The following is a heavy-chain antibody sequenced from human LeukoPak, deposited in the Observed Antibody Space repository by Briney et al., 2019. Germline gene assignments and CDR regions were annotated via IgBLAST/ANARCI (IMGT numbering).Heavy chain of an antibody. D-gene: IGHD3-10*01. Sequence: SVKVSCKASGGTFSSYAISWVRQAPGQGLEWMGRIIPILGIANYAQKFKGRVTITADKSTSTAYMELSSLRSEDTAVYYCAVVRVNYYCMDVWGQGTTVTVSS. CDR1: GGTFSSYA. CDR2: IIPILGIA. V-gene: IGHV1-69*04. CDR3: AVVRVNYYCMDV. J-gene: IGHJ6*02.